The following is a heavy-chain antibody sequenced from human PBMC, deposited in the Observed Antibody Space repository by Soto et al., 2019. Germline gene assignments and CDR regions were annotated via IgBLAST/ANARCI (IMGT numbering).Heavy chain of an antibody. CDR2: IYWDDDK. D-gene: IGHD2-21*01. CDR1: GFSLNTGGVG. Sequence: QITLKESGPTLVKPTQTLTLTCTFSGFSLNTGGVGVGWIRQPPGKALEWLAVIYWDDDKRYTPSLKSRLTNTKDTSKHQVVLTMPNMDPVDTATYYCAHTPFFGDKLDYWGQGTLVIVSS. J-gene: IGHJ4*02. V-gene: IGHV2-5*02. CDR3: AHTPFFGDKLDY.